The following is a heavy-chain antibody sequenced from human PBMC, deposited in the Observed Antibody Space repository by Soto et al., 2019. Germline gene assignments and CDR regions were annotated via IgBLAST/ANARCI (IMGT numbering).Heavy chain of an antibody. CDR1: GGTFRTYS. CDR2: IIPMLGIR. CDR3: TIGSWSGEVFDI. D-gene: IGHD2-21*01. V-gene: IGHV1-69*02. J-gene: IGHJ3*02. Sequence: QVQLVQSGAEVKKPGSSVKVSCKDSGGTFRTYSMFWVRQAPGQGLEWMGRIIPMLGIRNYAQRFQDRVTITADKPTATAHMELSSLRSEDTALYYCTIGSWSGEVFDIWGQGTMVTVSS.